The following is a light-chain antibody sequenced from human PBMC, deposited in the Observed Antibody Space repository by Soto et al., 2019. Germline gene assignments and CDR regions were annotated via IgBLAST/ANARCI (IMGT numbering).Light chain of an antibody. Sequence: ILLTQSPDTLSLSPGERATLSCRASQSVRNNFLAWYHQKPCQAPRLLIYGASSRATGVPDRFSGSGSGTDLTLTISRLGRQDLAVFYCQQYGSSPITFGQGTRLEIK. V-gene: IGKV3-20*01. CDR1: QSVRNNF. CDR2: GAS. CDR3: QQYGSSPIT. J-gene: IGKJ5*01.